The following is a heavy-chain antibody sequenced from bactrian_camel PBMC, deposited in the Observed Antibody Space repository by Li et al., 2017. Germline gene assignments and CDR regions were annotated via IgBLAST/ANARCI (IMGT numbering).Heavy chain of an antibody. Sequence: QVQLVESGGGLVQPGGSLRLSCAASGFNFNVYWMYWVRQAPGKGPEWVSSIYIDGSGPTYYAESVKGRFTISRDNAKNTLYLQMNILKPEDTAMYYCAATSVSGGNYCLFPNKAFRYWGQGTQVTVS. CDR3: AATSVSGGNYCLFPNKAFRY. J-gene: IGHJ4*01. CDR2: IYIDGSGPT. V-gene: IGHV3S6*01. CDR1: GFNFNVYW. D-gene: IGHD2*01.